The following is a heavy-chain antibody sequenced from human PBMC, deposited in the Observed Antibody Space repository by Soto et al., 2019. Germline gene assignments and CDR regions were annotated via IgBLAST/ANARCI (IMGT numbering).Heavy chain of an antibody. CDR3: ARGLYSRYQLLYYFDY. CDR2: IWYDGSNK. D-gene: IGHD2-2*01. CDR1: GFTFSSYG. J-gene: IGHJ4*02. V-gene: IGHV3-33*01. Sequence: PGGSLRLSCAASGFTFSSYGMHWVRQAPGKGLEWVAVIWYDGSNKYYADSVKGRFTISRDNSKNTLYLQMNSLRAEDTAVYYCARGLYSRYQLLYYFDYWGQGTLVTVSS.